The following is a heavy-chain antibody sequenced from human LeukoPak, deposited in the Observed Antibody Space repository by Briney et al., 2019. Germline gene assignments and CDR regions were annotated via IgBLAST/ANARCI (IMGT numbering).Heavy chain of an antibody. V-gene: IGHV4-59*01. D-gene: IGHD1-14*01. Sequence: SETLSLTCTVSGGSISSYYWSWIRQPPGKGLEWIGYIYYSGSTNYNPSLKSRVTISVDTSKNQFSLKLSSVTAADTAVYYCARASYRPASGAFDIWGQGAMDTVSS. CDR3: ARASYRPASGAFDI. CDR2: IYYSGST. J-gene: IGHJ3*02. CDR1: GGSISSYY.